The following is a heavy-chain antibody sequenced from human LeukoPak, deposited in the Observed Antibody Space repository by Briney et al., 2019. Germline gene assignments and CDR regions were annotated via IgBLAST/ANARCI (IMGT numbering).Heavy chain of an antibody. Sequence: GGSLRLSCAAPGFTLGDYEINWVRQPLGKGRDGVSCISTSGSTTYYADSVKGRFTISRDNAKNSLFLQMNTLTAEDTAVYYCARGALHVFDYWGQGTPVTISS. D-gene: IGHD3-10*02. V-gene: IGHV3-48*03. CDR3: ARGALHVFDY. CDR2: ISTSGSTT. CDR1: GFTLGDYE. J-gene: IGHJ4*02.